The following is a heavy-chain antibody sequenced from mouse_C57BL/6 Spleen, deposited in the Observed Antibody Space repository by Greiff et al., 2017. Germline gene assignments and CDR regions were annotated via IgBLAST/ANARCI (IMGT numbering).Heavy chain of an antibody. Sequence: EVKLVESGGGLVKPGGSLKLSCAASGFTFSSYAMSWVRQTPEKRLEWVATISDGGSYTYYPDNVKGRFTISRDNAKNNLYLQMSHLKSEDTAMYYCARDKLRSSMDYWGQGTSVTVSS. CDR1: GFTFSSYA. J-gene: IGHJ4*01. CDR3: ARDKLRSSMDY. CDR2: ISDGGSYT. D-gene: IGHD1-1*01. V-gene: IGHV5-4*01.